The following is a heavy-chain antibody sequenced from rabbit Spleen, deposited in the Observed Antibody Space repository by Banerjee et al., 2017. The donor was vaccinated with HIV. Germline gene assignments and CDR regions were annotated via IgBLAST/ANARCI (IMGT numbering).Heavy chain of an antibody. D-gene: IGHD7-1*01. CDR2: IYTGSGST. V-gene: IGHV1S45*01. J-gene: IGHJ4*01. Sequence: QEQLEESGGDLVKPEGSLTLTCTASGFTISSSDWICWVRQAPGKGLEWIACIYTGSGSTYYASWAKGRFTISKTSSTTVTLQMTSLTAADTATYFCARGTYSAYRGYDLWGQGTLVTVS. CDR1: GFTISSSDW. CDR3: ARGTYSAYRGYDL.